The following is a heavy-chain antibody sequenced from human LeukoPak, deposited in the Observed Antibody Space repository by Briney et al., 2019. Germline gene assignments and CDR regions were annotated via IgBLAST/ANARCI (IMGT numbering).Heavy chain of an antibody. Sequence: PGGSLRLSCAASGFIFDSFWMTWVRQAPGKGLEWVAHIKQDGSEKKYVDSVKGRFTISRDNAKNSLYLQMNSLRVEDTAVYYCARVNYGLDIWGQGTPVTVSS. CDR3: ARVNYGLDI. V-gene: IGHV3-7*03. CDR2: IKQDGSEK. CDR1: GFIFDSFW. J-gene: IGHJ4*02. D-gene: IGHD3-10*01.